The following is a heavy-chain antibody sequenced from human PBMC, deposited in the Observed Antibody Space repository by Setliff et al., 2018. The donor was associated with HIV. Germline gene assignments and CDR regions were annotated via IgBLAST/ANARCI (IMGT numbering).Heavy chain of an antibody. Sequence: PLETLSLTCAVSGGSFSGYHWNWIRRPPGKGLEWIGEINHSGRTNYNPSLKSRVTISVDTSKNQFSLKLRSVTAADTALYYCARGRFHRLHRPYSGSGSLGIQYFDYWGQGTLVTVSS. D-gene: IGHD3-10*01. J-gene: IGHJ4*02. V-gene: IGHV4-34*01. CDR2: INHSGRT. CDR1: GGSFSGYH. CDR3: ARGRFHRLHRPYSGSGSLGIQYFDY.